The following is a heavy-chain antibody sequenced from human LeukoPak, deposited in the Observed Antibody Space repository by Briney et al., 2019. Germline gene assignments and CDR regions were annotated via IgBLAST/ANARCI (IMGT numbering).Heavy chain of an antibody. CDR3: AGTNGVYCSGGSCPNWFDP. CDR1: GGSISSYY. CDR2: IYTSGST. V-gene: IGHV4-4*07. J-gene: IGHJ5*02. D-gene: IGHD2-15*01. Sequence: SETLSLTCTVSGGSISSYYWSWIRQPAGKGLERIGRIYTSGSTNYNPSLKSRVTMSVDTSKNQFSLKLSSVTAADTAVYYCAGTNGVYCSGGSCPNWFDPWGQGTLVTVSS.